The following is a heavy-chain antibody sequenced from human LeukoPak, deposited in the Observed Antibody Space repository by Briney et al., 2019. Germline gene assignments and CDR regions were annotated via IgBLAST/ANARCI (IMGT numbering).Heavy chain of an antibody. J-gene: IGHJ4*02. CDR2: IIPIFGTA. CDR3: ARGDSSSHPSPFDY. D-gene: IGHD6-6*01. CDR1: GGTFSGYA. Sequence: ASVKVSCKASGGTFSGYAISWVRQAPGQGLEWMGGIIPIFGTANYAQKFQGRVTITADESTSTAYMELSSLGSEDTAVYYCARGDSSSHPSPFDYWGQGTLVTVSS. V-gene: IGHV1-69*13.